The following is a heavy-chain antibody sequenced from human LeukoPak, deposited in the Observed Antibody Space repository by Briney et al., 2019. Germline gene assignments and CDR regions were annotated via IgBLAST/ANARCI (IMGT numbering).Heavy chain of an antibody. CDR3: VSTGEMYSSGWYFDF. Sequence: PSETLSLTCTVSGVSISRYYWSWIRQPPGKGLEWIGYVIYTGSTNYNPSLKSRVTISIDTSKNQFSLNLSSVTAADTAVYYCVSTGEMYSSGWYFDFWGQGTLVTVSS. D-gene: IGHD6-19*01. J-gene: IGHJ4*02. V-gene: IGHV4-59*01. CDR2: VIYTGST. CDR1: GVSISRYY.